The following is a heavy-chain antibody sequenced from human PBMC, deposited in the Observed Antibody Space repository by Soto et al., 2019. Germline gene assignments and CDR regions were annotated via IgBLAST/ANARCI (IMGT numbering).Heavy chain of an antibody. CDR3: ARESIQSAAAGTYYYYYGMDV. V-gene: IGHV4-30-4*01. J-gene: IGHJ6*02. CDR2: IYYSGST. Sequence: SETLSLTCTVSGGSISSGDYYWSWIHQPPGKGLEWIGYIYYSGSTYYNPSLKSRVTISVDTSKNQFSLKLSSVTAADTAVYYCARESIQSAAAGTYYYYYGMDVWGQGTTVTVSS. CDR1: GGSISSGDYY. D-gene: IGHD6-13*01.